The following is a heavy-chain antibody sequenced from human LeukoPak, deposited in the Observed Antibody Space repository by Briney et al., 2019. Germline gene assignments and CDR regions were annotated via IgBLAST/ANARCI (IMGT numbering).Heavy chain of an antibody. CDR3: ARDHSLRHFDY. CDR1: GFTFSSYG. V-gene: IGHV3-33*01. Sequence: PGGSLRLSCAASGFTFSSYGMHWVRQAPGKGLEWVAVIWYDGSNKYYADSVKGRFTISRDNSKNTLYLQMNSLRAEDTAVYYCARDHSLRHFDYWGQGTLVTVS. CDR2: IWYDGSNK. D-gene: IGHD2-15*01. J-gene: IGHJ4*02.